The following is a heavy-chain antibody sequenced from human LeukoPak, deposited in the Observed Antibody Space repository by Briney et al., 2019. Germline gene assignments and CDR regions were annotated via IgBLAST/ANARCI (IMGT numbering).Heavy chain of an antibody. J-gene: IGHJ4*02. V-gene: IGHV3-15*01. CDR3: TTGAWIQLWLADY. Sequence: GGSLRLSCAASGFTVSSNYMNWVRQAPGKGLEWVGLIKSKTDGGTADYAAPVKGRFTISRDDSKTTLYLQMNSLKAEDTAVYYCTTGAWIQLWLADYWGRGTLVTVSS. CDR2: IKSKTDGGTA. D-gene: IGHD5-18*01. CDR1: GFTVSSNY.